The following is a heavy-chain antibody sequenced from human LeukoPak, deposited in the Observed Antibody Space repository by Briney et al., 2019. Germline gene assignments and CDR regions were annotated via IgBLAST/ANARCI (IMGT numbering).Heavy chain of an antibody. CDR3: ARSRISGFDP. V-gene: IGHV4-39*07. D-gene: IGHD3-3*02. J-gene: IGHJ5*02. CDR2: IYYSGST. Sequence: PSETLSLTCTVSGGSISSSSYYWGWIRQPPGKGLEWIGSIYYSGSTYYNPSLKSRVTISVDTSKNQFSLKLSSVTAADTAVYYCARSRISGFDPWGQGTLVTVSS. CDR1: GGSISSSSYY.